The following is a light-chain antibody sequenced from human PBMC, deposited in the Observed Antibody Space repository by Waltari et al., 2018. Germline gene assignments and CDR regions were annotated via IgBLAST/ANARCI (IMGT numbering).Light chain of an antibody. Sequence: QSALTQPASVSGSPGQSITISCPGTSSDVRAYAYVSWYQQKPGKAPQLIIYEVRDRPPGVPNRFSGSKSGYTAFLTISGLQAEDEADYYCTSYTTSRTWVFGGGTKLTVL. V-gene: IGLV2-14*01. CDR1: SSDVRAYAY. CDR3: TSYTTSRTWV. J-gene: IGLJ3*02. CDR2: EVR.